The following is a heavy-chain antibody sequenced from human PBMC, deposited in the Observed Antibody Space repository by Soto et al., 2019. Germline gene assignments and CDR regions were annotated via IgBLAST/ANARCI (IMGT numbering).Heavy chain of an antibody. CDR1: RFTFSNYA. D-gene: IGHD1-1*01. CDR3: ARGTPHPAGTNYYHYGVDV. CDR2: IWYDGSNK. J-gene: IGHJ6*02. V-gene: IGHV3-33*01. Sequence: PGGSLRLSCAASRFTFSNYAMQWVRQATGKGLEWVALIWYDGSNKYHADSVKGRFTISGDNSKDTLYLQMNSLRAEDSAVYYCARGTPHPAGTNYYHYGVDVWGQGTTVTVSS.